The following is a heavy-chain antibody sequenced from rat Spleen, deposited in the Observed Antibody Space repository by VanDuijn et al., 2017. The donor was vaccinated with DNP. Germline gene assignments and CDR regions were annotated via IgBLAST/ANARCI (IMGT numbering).Heavy chain of an antibody. CDR2: ISPSGGGT. J-gene: IGHJ4*01. CDR1: GFNFNDHW. V-gene: IGHV5-25*01. CDR3: ARHRSDTISMDA. D-gene: IGHD1-5*01. Sequence: EVKLVESGGGLVQPGRSLKVSCAASGFNFNDHWMGWVRQAPTKGLEWVTSISPSGGGTYYRDSVKGRFTISRDNARSTLYLQMDSLLSEDTATYYCARHRSDTISMDAWGQGTSVTVSS.